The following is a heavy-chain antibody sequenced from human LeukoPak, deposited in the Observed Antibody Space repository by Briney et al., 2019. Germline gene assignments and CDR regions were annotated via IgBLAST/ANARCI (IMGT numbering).Heavy chain of an antibody. D-gene: IGHD4-23*01. V-gene: IGHV4-4*07. Sequence: SETLSLTCIVSGGSISSYYWSWIRQPAGKGLEWIGRIYTSGSTNYNPSLKSRVTMSVDTSKNQFSLKLSSVTAADTAVYYCAREGADGGSFDYWGQGTPVTVSS. CDR1: GGSISSYY. J-gene: IGHJ4*02. CDR2: IYTSGST. CDR3: AREGADGGSFDY.